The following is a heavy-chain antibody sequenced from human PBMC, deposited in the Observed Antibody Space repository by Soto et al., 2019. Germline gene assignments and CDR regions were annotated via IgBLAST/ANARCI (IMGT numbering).Heavy chain of an antibody. CDR2: INPSGGST. J-gene: IGHJ5*02. D-gene: IGHD2-2*02. V-gene: IGHV1-46*01. Sequence: GASVKVSCKASGYTFTSYYMHWVRQAPGQGLEWMGIINPSGGSTSYAQKFQGRVTMTRDTSTSTVYMELSSLRSEDTAVYYCARDRPLYCSSTSCYTPTPLTRTYNWFDPWGQGTLVTVS. CDR3: ARDRPLYCSSTSCYTPTPLTRTYNWFDP. CDR1: GYTFTSYY.